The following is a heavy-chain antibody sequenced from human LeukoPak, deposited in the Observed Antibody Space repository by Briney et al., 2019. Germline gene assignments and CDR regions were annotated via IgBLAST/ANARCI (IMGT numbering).Heavy chain of an antibody. D-gene: IGHD1-26*01. CDR1: GYTFTRYG. J-gene: IGHJ4*02. V-gene: IGHV1-18*01. CDR2: ISAYNANT. Sequence: ASLKVCCKASGYTFTRYGISWVGQAAGQALEWMGWISAYNANTNYAQKLQCRVTMTTDTSTSTAYMELRSLRSDDTGVYYCARKTVGATAEDYWGQGTLVTVSS. CDR3: ARKTVGATAEDY.